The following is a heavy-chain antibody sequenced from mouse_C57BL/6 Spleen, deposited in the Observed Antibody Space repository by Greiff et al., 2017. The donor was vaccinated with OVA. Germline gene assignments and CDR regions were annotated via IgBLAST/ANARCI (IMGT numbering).Heavy chain of an antibody. V-gene: IGHV1-69*01. J-gene: IGHJ2*01. CDR2: IDPSDSYT. CDR1: GYTFTSYW. D-gene: IGHD2-5*01. Sequence: QVQLQQPGAELVMPGASVKLSCKASGYTFTSYWMHWVKQRPGQGLEWIGEIDPSDSYTNYNQKFKGKSTLTVDKSSSTAYMQLSSLTSEDSAVYYCARGYSKGGYYFDYWGQGTTLTVSS. CDR3: ARGYSKGGYYFDY.